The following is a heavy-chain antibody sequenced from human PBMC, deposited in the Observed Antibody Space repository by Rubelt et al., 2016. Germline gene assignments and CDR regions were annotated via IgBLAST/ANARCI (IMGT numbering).Heavy chain of an antibody. Sequence: SGGSTYYADSVKGRFTISRDNSKNTLYLQMNSLRAEDTAVYYCANSLSLGATVYWYFDLWGRGTLVTVSS. J-gene: IGHJ2*01. V-gene: IGHV3-23*01. CDR2: SGGST. CDR3: ANSLSLGATVYWYFDL. D-gene: IGHD1-26*01.